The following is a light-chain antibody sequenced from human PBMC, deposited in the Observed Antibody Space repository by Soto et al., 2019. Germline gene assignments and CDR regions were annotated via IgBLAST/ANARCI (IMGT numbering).Light chain of an antibody. V-gene: IGKV3-11*01. CDR1: QSVSSN. CDR2: DAS. J-gene: IGKJ1*01. Sequence: EIVMTQSPATLSVSPGERATLSCRASQSVSSNLAWYQHKPGQPPRLLIYDASNRATGIPARFSGSGSGTDFTLTISSLEPEDFALYYCQQRFNWPPTFGQGTKVDI. CDR3: QQRFNWPPT.